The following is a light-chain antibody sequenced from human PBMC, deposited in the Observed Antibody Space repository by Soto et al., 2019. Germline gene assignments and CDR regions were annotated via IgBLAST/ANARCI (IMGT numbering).Light chain of an antibody. V-gene: IGKV1-39*01. J-gene: IGKJ5*01. CDR3: QQSYSTPIN. Sequence: DIHMTQSPSSLSASVGYIVTITCRASQNIDNYLNWYQHKPGKAPKLLIYAASSLQSGVPSRFTGSGSGTDFTLTITSLQPEDFATYYCQQSYSTPINFGQGTRLEIK. CDR2: AAS. CDR1: QNIDNY.